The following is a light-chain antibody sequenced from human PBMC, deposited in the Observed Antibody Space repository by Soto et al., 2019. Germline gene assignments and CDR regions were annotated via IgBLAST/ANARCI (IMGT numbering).Light chain of an antibody. V-gene: IGKV3-11*01. CDR1: QSVSDR. J-gene: IGKJ5*01. CDR2: DAS. Sequence: EIVLTQSPGTLSLSPGERATLSCRASQSVSDRVVWYQQKSGQAPSLLIYDASNRATGIPARFSGSGSGTDFTLTISRLEPEDFAVHYCQQRSNWPITFGQGTRLEIK. CDR3: QQRSNWPIT.